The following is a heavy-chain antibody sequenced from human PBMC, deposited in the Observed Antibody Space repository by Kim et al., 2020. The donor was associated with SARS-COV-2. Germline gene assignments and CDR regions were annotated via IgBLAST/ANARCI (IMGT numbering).Heavy chain of an antibody. CDR3: ARLYAYYYYGMDV. V-gene: IGHV4-34*01. CDR1: GGSFSGYY. D-gene: IGHD2-2*02. J-gene: IGHJ6*02. CDR2: INHSGST. Sequence: SETLSLTCAVYGGSFSGYYWSWIRQPPGKGLEWIGEINHSGSTNYNPSLKSRVTISVDTSKNQFSLKLSSVTAADTAVYYCARLYAYYYYGMDVWGQGTT.